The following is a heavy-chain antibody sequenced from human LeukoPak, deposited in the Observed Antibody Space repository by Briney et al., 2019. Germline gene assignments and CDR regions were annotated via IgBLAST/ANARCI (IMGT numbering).Heavy chain of an antibody. V-gene: IGHV1-2*02. CDR2: INPNNGDT. Sequence: ASVKVSCKASGYTFTSYYMHWVRQAPGQGLEWMGWINPNNGDTKYAQSFLGRVTMTRDTSTTTAYLELRSLRSDDTAVYFCASYPRNIPTPPFDYWGQGTLVTVSS. CDR3: ASYPRNIPTPPFDY. CDR1: GYTFTSYY. J-gene: IGHJ4*02. D-gene: IGHD2-21*01.